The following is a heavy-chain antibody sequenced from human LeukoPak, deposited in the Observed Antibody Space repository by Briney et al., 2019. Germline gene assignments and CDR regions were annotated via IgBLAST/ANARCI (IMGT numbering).Heavy chain of an antibody. CDR3: ARDMSGGSGSYYTQIDY. CDR1: GFTISNNY. V-gene: IGHV3-66*01. D-gene: IGHD3-10*01. J-gene: IGHJ4*02. CDR2: IYSGGFT. Sequence: PGGSLRLSCAASGFTISNNYIRWLRQAPGKGLEWVSHIYSGGFTQFAGSVRGRFTMSRDNSKNTLYLQMNSLRAEDTAVYYCARDMSGGSGSYYTQIDYWGQGTLVTVSS.